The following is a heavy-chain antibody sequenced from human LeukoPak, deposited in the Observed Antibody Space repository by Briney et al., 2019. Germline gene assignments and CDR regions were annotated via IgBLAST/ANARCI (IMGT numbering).Heavy chain of an antibody. CDR1: GFTFSSYG. D-gene: IGHD1-26*01. CDR2: ISGSGGST. Sequence: GGSLRLSCAASGFTFSSYGMSWVRQAPGKGLEWVSVISGSGGSTYYADSVKGRFTISRDNSKNTLYLQMNSLRAEDTAVYYCARVGLLGEWELLDYWGQGTLVTVSS. J-gene: IGHJ4*02. CDR3: ARVGLLGEWELLDY. V-gene: IGHV3-23*01.